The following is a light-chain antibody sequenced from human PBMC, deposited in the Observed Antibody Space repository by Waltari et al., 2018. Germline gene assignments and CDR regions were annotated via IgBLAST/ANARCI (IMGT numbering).Light chain of an antibody. V-gene: IGLV8-61*01. CDR3: VLYMRRGISV. Sequence: QTVVTQAPSFSVSPGGTVALTCGLSSGPVSTTYYPSGYQQTPGQAPRTLIYSVTTGYSGVPDRFSGSMLGNKAALTSTGAQADDEADYYWVLYMRRGISVFGGGTKLTVL. CDR1: SGPVSTTYY. CDR2: SVT. J-gene: IGLJ3*02.